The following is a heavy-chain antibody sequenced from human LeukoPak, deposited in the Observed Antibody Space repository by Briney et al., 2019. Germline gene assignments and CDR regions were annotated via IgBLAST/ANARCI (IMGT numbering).Heavy chain of an antibody. J-gene: IGHJ4*02. Sequence: SETLSLTCTVSGGSISSSSYYWGWIRQPPGKGLEWIGSIYYTGTTYYNPSLKSRVTISVDTSKNQFSLKLSSVTAADTAVYYCVRSSEGMATPVYWGQGTLVTVSS. V-gene: IGHV4-39*01. CDR3: VRSSEGMATPVY. D-gene: IGHD5-24*01. CDR1: GGSISSSSYY. CDR2: IYYTGTT.